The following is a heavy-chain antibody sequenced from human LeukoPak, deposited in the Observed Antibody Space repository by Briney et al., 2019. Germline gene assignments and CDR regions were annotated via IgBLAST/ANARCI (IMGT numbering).Heavy chain of an antibody. D-gene: IGHD3-10*01. CDR3: ARASRRRFGSGSYSYFDY. CDR1: GFTVSSNY. Sequence: GGSLRLSCAASGFTVSSNYMSWVRQAPGKGLEWVSVIYSGGSTYYADSVKGRFTISRDNSKNTLYLQMNSLRAEDTAVYYCARASRRRFGSGSYSYFDYWGQRTLVTVSS. CDR2: IYSGGST. V-gene: IGHV3-53*01. J-gene: IGHJ4*02.